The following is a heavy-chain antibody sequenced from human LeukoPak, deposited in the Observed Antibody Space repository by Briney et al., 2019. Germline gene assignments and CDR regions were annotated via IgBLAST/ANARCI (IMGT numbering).Heavy chain of an antibody. J-gene: IGHJ4*02. CDR1: GYTFTSYY. CDR2: INPSGGST. Sequence: ASVKVSCKASGYTFTSYYMHWVRQAPGQGLEWMGIINPSGGSTNYAQKFQGRITMTRDTSTSTVYMELSSLRSDDTAVYYCARDHALLWFGELLYRPILPGNGMDGLDYWGQGTLVTVSS. V-gene: IGHV1-46*01. CDR3: ARDHALLWFGELLYRPILPGNGMDGLDY. D-gene: IGHD3-10*01.